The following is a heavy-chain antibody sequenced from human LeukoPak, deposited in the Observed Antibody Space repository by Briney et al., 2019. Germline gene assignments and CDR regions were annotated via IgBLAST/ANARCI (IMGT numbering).Heavy chain of an antibody. CDR1: GFTFDDYG. V-gene: IGHV4-34*01. CDR2: INHSGST. J-gene: IGHJ3*02. D-gene: IGHD3-10*01. CDR3: ARFTRVSAFDI. Sequence: PGGSLRLSCAASGFTFDDYGMSWIRQPPGKGLEWIGEINHSGSTNYNPSLKSRVTISVDTSKNQFSLKLSSVTAADTAVYYCARFTRVSAFDIWGQGTMVTVSS.